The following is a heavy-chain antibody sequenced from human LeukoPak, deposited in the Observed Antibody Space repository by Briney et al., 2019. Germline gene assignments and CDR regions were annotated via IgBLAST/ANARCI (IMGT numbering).Heavy chain of an antibody. J-gene: IGHJ3*02. CDR2: ISWNSGSI. CDR1: GFNFGDNA. CDR3: ARDIGIVVVIHAFDI. D-gene: IGHD3-22*01. Sequence: PGGSLRLSCAASGFNFGDNAMHWVRQPPGKGLEWVSGISWNSGSIGYADSVKGRFTISRDNAKNSLYLQMNSLRAEDTALYYCARDIGIVVVIHAFDIWGQGTMVTVSS. V-gene: IGHV3-9*01.